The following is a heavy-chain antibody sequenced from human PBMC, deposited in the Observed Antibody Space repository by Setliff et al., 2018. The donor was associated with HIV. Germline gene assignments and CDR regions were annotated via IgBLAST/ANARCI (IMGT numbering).Heavy chain of an antibody. CDR2: IIPIFGTA. D-gene: IGHD6-6*01. Sequence: SVKVSCKASADTFSSYAISWVRQAPGQGLEWMGGIIPIFGTANYAQKFQGRVTITADESTSTAYMELSSLRSEDTAVYYCARRAAGGSSPNDYMDVWGKGTTVTVSS. V-gene: IGHV1-69*13. J-gene: IGHJ6*03. CDR1: ADTFSSYA. CDR3: ARRAAGGSSPNDYMDV.